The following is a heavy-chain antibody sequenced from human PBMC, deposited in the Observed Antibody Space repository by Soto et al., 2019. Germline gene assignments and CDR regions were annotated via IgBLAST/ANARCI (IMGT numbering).Heavy chain of an antibody. CDR2: IWYDGSNK. V-gene: IGHV3-33*01. CDR1: GFSFSSYG. CDR3: ARTKAVAAKTQYYFDY. J-gene: IGHJ4*02. Sequence: QVQLVESGGGVVQPGRSLRLSCAASGFSFSSYGMHWVRQAPGKGLEWVAVIWYDGSNKYYADSVKGRFTISRDNSKNTLYLQMNSLRAEDTAGFYCARTKAVAAKTQYYFDYWGQGTLVTVSS. D-gene: IGHD6-19*01.